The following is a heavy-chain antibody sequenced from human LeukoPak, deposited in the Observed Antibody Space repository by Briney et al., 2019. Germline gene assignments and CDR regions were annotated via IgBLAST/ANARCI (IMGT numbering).Heavy chain of an antibody. Sequence: ASVKVSCKASGYTFTGYYMHWVRQAPGQGLEWVGWINPNSGGTNYAQKFQGRVTMTRDTSISTAYMELNSLSSDDTAVYYCARDFGGLSGFSGYEDYWGQGTLLTVSS. CDR1: GYTFTGYY. V-gene: IGHV1-2*02. D-gene: IGHD5-12*01. CDR2: INPNSGGT. J-gene: IGHJ4*02. CDR3: ARDFGGLSGFSGYEDY.